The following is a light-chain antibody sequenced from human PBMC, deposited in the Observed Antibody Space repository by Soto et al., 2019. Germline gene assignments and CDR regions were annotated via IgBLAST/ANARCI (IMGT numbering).Light chain of an antibody. CDR2: DTS. CDR1: QILLHSNGYNY. V-gene: IGKV2-28*01. CDR3: QQYNIWRSIN. J-gene: IGKJ5*01. Sequence: DIVMTHSPLARPVTPVEAASISFMSSQILLHSNGYNYLDWYLQKPGQSPQLLIYDTSTRAADIPARFSGSGYGTYFTLTISSLQSEDFAVYYCQQYNIWRSINFGPGTRLEIK.